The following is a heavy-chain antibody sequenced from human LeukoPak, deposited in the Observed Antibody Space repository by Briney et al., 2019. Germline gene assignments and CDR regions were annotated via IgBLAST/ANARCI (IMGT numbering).Heavy chain of an antibody. V-gene: IGHV3-20*04. CDR2: INWNGGSA. CDR1: GFTFDDYG. Sequence: RSGGSLRPSCAASGFTFDDYGMSWVRHAPGKGLEWVSGINWNGGSAGYADSVKGRFTISRDNAKNSLYLQMNSLRAEDTALYYCARSDSSGWSYWGQGTLVTVSS. CDR3: ARSDSSGWSY. J-gene: IGHJ4*02. D-gene: IGHD6-19*01.